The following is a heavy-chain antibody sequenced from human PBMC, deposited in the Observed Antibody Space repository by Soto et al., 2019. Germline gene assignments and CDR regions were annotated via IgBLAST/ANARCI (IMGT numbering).Heavy chain of an antibody. CDR1: GFTFSSYG. CDR2: IWYDGSNK. V-gene: IGHV3-33*01. CDR3: GRGIAAAAALAEYYFDY. J-gene: IGHJ4*02. Sequence: QVQLVESGGGVVQPGRSLRLSCAASGFTFSSYGMHWVRQAPGKGLEWVAVIWYDGSNKYYADSVKGRFTISRDNSKNTLYLQMNSMRAEDTAVYYCGRGIAAAAALAEYYFDYWGQGTLVTVSS. D-gene: IGHD6-13*01.